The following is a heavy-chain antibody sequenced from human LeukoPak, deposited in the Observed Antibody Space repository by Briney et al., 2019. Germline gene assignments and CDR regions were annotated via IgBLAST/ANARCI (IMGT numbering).Heavy chain of an antibody. V-gene: IGHV4-59*01. D-gene: IGHD6-19*01. CDR3: ARGRRYSSGWAGRGYFDY. Sequence: SETLSLTCTVSGGSTSSYYWSWIRQPPGKGLEWIGYIYYSGSTNYNPSLKSRVTISVDTSKNQFSLKLSSVTAADTAVYYCARGRRYSSGWAGRGYFDYWGQGTLVTVSS. J-gene: IGHJ4*02. CDR1: GGSTSSYY. CDR2: IYYSGST.